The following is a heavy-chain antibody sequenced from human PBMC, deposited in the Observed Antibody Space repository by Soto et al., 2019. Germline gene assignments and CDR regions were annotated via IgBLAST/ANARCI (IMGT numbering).Heavy chain of an antibody. CDR2: IIPIFGTA. V-gene: IGHV1-69*13. CDR3: ARDLTGGSSSHNWFDP. J-gene: IGHJ5*02. CDR1: GGTFSSYA. Sequence: ASVKVSCKASGGTFSSYAISWVRQAPGQGLEWMGGIIPIFGTANYAQKFQGRVTITADESTSTAYMELSSLRSEDTAVYYCARDLTGGSSSHNWFDPWGQGTLVTVSS. D-gene: IGHD6-13*01.